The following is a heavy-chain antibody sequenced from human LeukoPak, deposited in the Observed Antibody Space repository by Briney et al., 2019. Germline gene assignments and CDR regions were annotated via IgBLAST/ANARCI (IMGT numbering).Heavy chain of an antibody. Sequence: GGSLRLSCAASGFTFSSYAMSWVRQAPGKGLEWVSAISGSGGSTYYADSVKGRLTISRDNSKNTLYLQMNSLRAEDTAVYYCAKDIVVVPAAITAQSDWFDPWGQGTLVTVSS. V-gene: IGHV3-23*01. D-gene: IGHD2-2*02. J-gene: IGHJ5*02. CDR2: ISGSGGST. CDR1: GFTFSSYA. CDR3: AKDIVVVPAAITAQSDWFDP.